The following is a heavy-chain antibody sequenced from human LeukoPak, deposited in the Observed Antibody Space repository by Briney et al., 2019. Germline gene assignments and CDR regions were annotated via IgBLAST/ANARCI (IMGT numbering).Heavy chain of an antibody. Sequence: VGSLRLSCAASGFTFSSYWMHWVRQAPGKGLEWVANIKQDGSEKYYVDSVKGRFTISRDNAKNSLYLQMNSLKTEDTAVYYCTRVCYDILTAQGDLYGMDVWGQGTTVTVSS. J-gene: IGHJ6*02. CDR1: GFTFSSYW. V-gene: IGHV3-7*03. CDR2: IKQDGSEK. D-gene: IGHD3-9*01. CDR3: TRVCYDILTAQGDLYGMDV.